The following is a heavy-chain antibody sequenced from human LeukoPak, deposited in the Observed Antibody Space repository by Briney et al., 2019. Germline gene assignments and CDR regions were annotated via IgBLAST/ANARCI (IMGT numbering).Heavy chain of an antibody. J-gene: IGHJ4*02. Sequence: SETLSLTCTVSGGSIRSYYWSWIRQHPGKGLEWIGYIYYSGSTYYNPSLKSRVTISVDTSKNQFSLKLSSVTAADTAVYYCARRISDVLPIDYWGQGTLVTVSS. CDR3: ARRISDVLPIDY. D-gene: IGHD3-10*01. CDR2: IYYSGST. V-gene: IGHV4-59*06. CDR1: GGSIRSYY.